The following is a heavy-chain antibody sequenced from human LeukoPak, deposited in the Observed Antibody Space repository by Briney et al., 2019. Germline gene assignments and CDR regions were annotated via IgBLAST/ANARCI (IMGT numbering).Heavy chain of an antibody. D-gene: IGHD4-23*01. CDR2: IYHSGST. Sequence: SETLSLTCAVSGGSISSSNWWSWVRQPPGKGLEWIGEIYHSGSTNYNPSLKSRVTISVDKSKNQFSLKLSSVTAADTAVYYCATAVVWAPPSYFDYWGQGTLVTVSS. V-gene: IGHV4-4*02. J-gene: IGHJ4*02. CDR3: ATAVVWAPPSYFDY. CDR1: GGSISSSNW.